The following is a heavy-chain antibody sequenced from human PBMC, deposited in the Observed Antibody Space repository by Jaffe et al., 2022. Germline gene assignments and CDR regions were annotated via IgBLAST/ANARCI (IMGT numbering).Heavy chain of an antibody. D-gene: IGHD6-13*01. CDR1: GYTFTSYA. Sequence: QVQLVQSGAEVKKPGASVKVSCKASGYTFTSYAMHWVRQAPGQRLEWMGWINAGNGDTKYSQSFQGRVTITRDTSASTAYMELSSLRSEDTAVYYCAREPSRQLTPFDYWGQGTLVTVSS. J-gene: IGHJ4*02. CDR2: INAGNGDT. CDR3: AREPSRQLTPFDY. V-gene: IGHV1-3*01.